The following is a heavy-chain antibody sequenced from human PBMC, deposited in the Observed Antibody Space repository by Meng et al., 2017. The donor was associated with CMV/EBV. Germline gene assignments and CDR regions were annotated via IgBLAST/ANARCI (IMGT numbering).Heavy chain of an antibody. D-gene: IGHD3-3*01. CDR3: AKGGDFWSGSNFDY. J-gene: IGHJ4*02. V-gene: IGHV3-23*01. Sequence: GESLKISCAASGFTFSSYAMSWVRQAPGKGLEWVSAISGSGGSTYYADSVKGRFTISRDNSKNTLYLQMNSLRAEDTAGYYCAKGGDFWSGSNFDYWGQGTLVTVSS. CDR2: ISGSGGST. CDR1: GFTFSSYA.